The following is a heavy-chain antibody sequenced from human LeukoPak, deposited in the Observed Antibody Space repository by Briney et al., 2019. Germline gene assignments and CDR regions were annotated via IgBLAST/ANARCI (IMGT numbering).Heavy chain of an antibody. CDR3: AREVCSSTSCYPNNYYYYMDV. Sequence: ASVKVSCKASGYTFTSYDINWVRQAPGQGLEWMGWMNPNSGNTGYAQTFQGRVTMTRNTSISTAYMELSSLRSEDTAVYYCAREVCSSTSCYPNNYYYYMDVWGKGTTVTVSS. V-gene: IGHV1-8*01. D-gene: IGHD2-2*01. CDR1: GYTFTSYD. J-gene: IGHJ6*03. CDR2: MNPNSGNT.